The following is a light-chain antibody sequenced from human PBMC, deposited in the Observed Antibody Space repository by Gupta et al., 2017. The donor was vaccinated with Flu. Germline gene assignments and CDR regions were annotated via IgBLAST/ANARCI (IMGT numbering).Light chain of an antibody. CDR3: QQDSRSHP. Sequence: EIVLTQSPGTLSLSPGERATLSCRASQSLDSNYLAWYQQKPGQAPRLIIYVVSSRANGIPDRFSGSGYEXDFTLTXKRREYEDFEVYYMQQDSRSHPFGXGTKVEIK. CDR2: VVS. CDR1: QSLDSNY. V-gene: IGKV3-20*01. J-gene: IGKJ4*01.